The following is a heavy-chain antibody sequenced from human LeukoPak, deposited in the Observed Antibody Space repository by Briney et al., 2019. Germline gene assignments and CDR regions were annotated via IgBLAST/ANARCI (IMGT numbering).Heavy chain of an antibody. CDR3: ARGEGSGSYMSYFDY. J-gene: IGHJ4*02. CDR1: VGSFSGYY. CDR2: IDHSGST. V-gene: IGHV4-34*01. Sequence: SETLSLTCAVYVGSFSGYYWSWIRQPPGKGLEWIGEIDHSGSTIYNPSLESRVTISQDTSKNQFSLKLSSVTAADTAVYYCARGEGSGSYMSYFDYWGQGGLVTVSS. D-gene: IGHD3-10*01.